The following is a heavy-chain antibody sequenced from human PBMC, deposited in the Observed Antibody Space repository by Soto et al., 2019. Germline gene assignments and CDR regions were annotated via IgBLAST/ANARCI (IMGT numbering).Heavy chain of an antibody. D-gene: IGHD3-3*01. Sequence: SETLSLTCIVSGGSISSYYWSWIRQPPGKGLEWIGYIYYSGSTNYNPSLKSRVTISVDTSKNQFSLKLSSVTAADTAVYYCARSPGTYYGDYFDYWGQGTLVTVSS. V-gene: IGHV4-59*01. CDR1: GGSISSYY. CDR2: IYYSGST. J-gene: IGHJ4*02. CDR3: ARSPGTYYGDYFDY.